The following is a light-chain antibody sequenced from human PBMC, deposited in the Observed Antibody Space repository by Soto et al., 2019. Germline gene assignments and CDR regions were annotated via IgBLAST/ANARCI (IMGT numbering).Light chain of an antibody. Sequence: DIVLTQSPGTLSLSPGERATLSCRASQIVSNNYLAWYQQKPGQAPRLLIYGASNRATGIPDRFSGSGSGTEFTLTISSLESEDFAVYFCQQYGDRPRTFGQGTKVDIK. V-gene: IGKV3-20*01. CDR3: QQYGDRPRT. CDR1: QIVSNNY. CDR2: GAS. J-gene: IGKJ1*01.